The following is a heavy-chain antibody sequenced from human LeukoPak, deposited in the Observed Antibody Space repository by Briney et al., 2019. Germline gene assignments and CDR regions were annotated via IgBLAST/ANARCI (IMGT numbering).Heavy chain of an antibody. Sequence: ASVKVSCKAFGYTFTGYYMHWVRQAPGQGLEWMGWINPNSGGTNYAQKFQGRVTMTRDTSISTAYMELSRLRSDDTAVYYCARELGYCSSTSCYYYFDYWGQGTLVTVSS. V-gene: IGHV1-2*02. D-gene: IGHD2-2*01. J-gene: IGHJ4*02. CDR1: GYTFTGYY. CDR2: INPNSGGT. CDR3: ARELGYCSSTSCYYYFDY.